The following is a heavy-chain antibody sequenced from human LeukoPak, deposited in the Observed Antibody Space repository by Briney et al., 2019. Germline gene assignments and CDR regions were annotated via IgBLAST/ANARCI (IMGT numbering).Heavy chain of an antibody. V-gene: IGHV4-39*01. CDR1: GGSIRSSYYY. CDR3: ASGFTVGATRWSDAFDI. J-gene: IGHJ3*02. D-gene: IGHD1-26*01. CDR2: IYDSGST. Sequence: SETLSLTCTVSGGSIRSSYYYWGWIRQPPGKGLEWIGSIYDSGSTYYNPSLKSRVTISVDTSKNQFSLKLNSVTAADTAVYYCASGFTVGATRWSDAFDIWGQGTMVTVSS.